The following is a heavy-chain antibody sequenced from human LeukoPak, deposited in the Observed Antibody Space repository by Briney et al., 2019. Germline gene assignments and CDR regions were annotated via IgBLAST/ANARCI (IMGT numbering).Heavy chain of an antibody. Sequence: SGPTLVNPTQTLTLTCTFSGFSLATSRVGVGWIRQPPGKALEWLALIYWNDNKRYSPSLRSRLTGTKDTSKTQVFLTMTKMDPVDTATYYCAHGYGDYDPYFDYWGQGTLVTVSS. V-gene: IGHV2-5*01. J-gene: IGHJ4*02. CDR3: AHGYGDYDPYFDY. D-gene: IGHD4-17*01. CDR1: GFSLATSRVG. CDR2: IYWNDNK.